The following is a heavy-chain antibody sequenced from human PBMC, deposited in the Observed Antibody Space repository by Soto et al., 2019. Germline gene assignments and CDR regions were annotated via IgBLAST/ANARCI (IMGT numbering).Heavy chain of an antibody. J-gene: IGHJ5*02. CDR1: GFTFSSYW. CDR3: ARDPGGCSSTSCYDSWFDP. D-gene: IGHD2-2*01. V-gene: IGHV3-74*01. CDR2: INSDGSST. Sequence: EVQLVESGGGLVQPGGSLRLSCAASGFTFSSYWMHWVRQAPGKGLVWVSRINSDGSSTSYADSVKGRFTISRDNAKNTLYRQMNRLRAEDTAVYYCARDPGGCSSTSCYDSWFDPWGQGTLVTVSS.